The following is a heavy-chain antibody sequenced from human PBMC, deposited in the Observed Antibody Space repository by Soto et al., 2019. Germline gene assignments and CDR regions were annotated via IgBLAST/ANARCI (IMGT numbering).Heavy chain of an antibody. Sequence: QVQLVESGGGVVQPGRSLRLSCAASGFTFSSYGMHWVRQAPGKGLEWVAVISYDGSNKHYADSVKGRFTISRDNSKNTLYLQMNSLRAEDTAVYYCAKDMARQWLGLFDYWGQGTLVTVSS. J-gene: IGHJ4*02. CDR1: GFTFSSYG. CDR3: AKDMARQWLGLFDY. V-gene: IGHV3-30*18. D-gene: IGHD6-19*01. CDR2: ISYDGSNK.